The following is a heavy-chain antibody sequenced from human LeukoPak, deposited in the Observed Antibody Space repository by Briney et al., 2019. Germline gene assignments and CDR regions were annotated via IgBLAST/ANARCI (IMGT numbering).Heavy chain of an antibody. CDR3: ATLPGIVGATTLDY. CDR1: GYTFTSYY. J-gene: IGHJ4*02. V-gene: IGHV1-46*01. D-gene: IGHD1-26*01. CDR2: INPSGGRT. Sequence: ASVKVSCKASGYTFTSYYMHWVRQAPGQGLEWMGLINPSGGRTTYAQKFQGRVTLTEDTSTDTAYMELSSLRSEDTAVYYCATLPGIVGATTLDYWGQGTLVTVSS.